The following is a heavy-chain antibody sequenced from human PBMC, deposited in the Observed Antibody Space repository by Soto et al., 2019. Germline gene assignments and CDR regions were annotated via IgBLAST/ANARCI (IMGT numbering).Heavy chain of an antibody. J-gene: IGHJ6*02. D-gene: IGHD2-21*02. CDR2: ISSSSSYI. CDR3: ARDRDGDYYYYYGMGV. Sequence: GGSLRLSCAASGFTFSSYSMNWVRQAPGKGLEWVSSISSSSSYIYYADSVKGRFTISRDNAKNSLYLQMNSLRAEDTAVYYCARDRDGDYYYYYGMGVWGQGITVTVSS. CDR1: GFTFSSYS. V-gene: IGHV3-21*01.